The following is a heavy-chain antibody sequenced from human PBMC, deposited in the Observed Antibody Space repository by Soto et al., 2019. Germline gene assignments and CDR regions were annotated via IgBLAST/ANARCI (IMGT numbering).Heavy chain of an antibody. CDR3: AKDGPNKPDYWSEDFQF. CDR1: GFRFSSYG. Sequence: GGSLRLSCAASGFRFSSYGMHWVRQAPGKGLEWVALISYDGSKQYYAASVKGRFSISRDNPKSTVDLQMNSLRTEDTAVHFCAKDGPNKPDYWSEDFQFWGQGTQVTVSS. J-gene: IGHJ4*02. V-gene: IGHV3-30*18. D-gene: IGHD3-10*01. CDR2: ISYDGSKQ.